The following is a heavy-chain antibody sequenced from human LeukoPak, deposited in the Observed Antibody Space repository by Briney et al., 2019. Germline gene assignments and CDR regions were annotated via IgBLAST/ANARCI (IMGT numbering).Heavy chain of an antibody. CDR1: GFTFSSYA. CDR3: AGGGSSWYLRYYYYYMDV. D-gene: IGHD6-13*01. Sequence: PGGSLRLSCAASGFTFSSYAMSWVRQAPGKGLEWVSAISGSGGSTYYADSVKGRFTISRDNSKNTLYLQMNSLRAEDTAVYYCAGGGSSWYLRYYYYYMDVWGKGTTVTVSS. J-gene: IGHJ6*03. V-gene: IGHV3-23*01. CDR2: ISGSGGST.